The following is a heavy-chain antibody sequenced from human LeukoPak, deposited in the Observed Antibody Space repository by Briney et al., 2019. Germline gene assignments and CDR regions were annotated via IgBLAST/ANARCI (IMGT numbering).Heavy chain of an antibody. V-gene: IGHV3-33*06. D-gene: IGHD1-26*01. CDR3: AKNRLSGSAEIYFDS. CDR2: IWFGGSNQ. Sequence: GGSLRLSCAASQLTISNYGMHWVRQAPGKGLEWVALIWFGGSNQYYADFVKGRFTISRDNSKNTLYLQMNSLKAEDTAVYYCAKNRLSGSAEIYFDSWGQGTPVTVSS. CDR1: QLTISNYG. J-gene: IGHJ4*02.